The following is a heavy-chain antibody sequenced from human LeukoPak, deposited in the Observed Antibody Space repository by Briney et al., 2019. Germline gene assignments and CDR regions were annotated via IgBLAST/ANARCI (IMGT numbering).Heavy chain of an antibody. Sequence: GGSLRLSCAASGFTFSSYSMNWVRQAPGKGLEWVSYISSSSSTIYYADSVKGRFTISRDNAKNSLYLLMNSLRAEDTAVYYCARDFGIHYYDSSGSPFDYWGQGTLVTVSS. CDR3: ARDFGIHYYDSSGSPFDY. CDR1: GFTFSSYS. J-gene: IGHJ4*02. CDR2: ISSSSSTI. D-gene: IGHD3-22*01. V-gene: IGHV3-48*01.